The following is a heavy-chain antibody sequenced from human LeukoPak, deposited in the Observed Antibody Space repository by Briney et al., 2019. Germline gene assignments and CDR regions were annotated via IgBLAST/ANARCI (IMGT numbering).Heavy chain of an antibody. CDR2: IIPIFGTA. D-gene: IGHD2-8*01. Sequence: ASVKVSCKASGGTFSSYAISWVRQAPGQGLEWMGGIIPIFGTANYAQKFQGRVTITADESTSTAYMELSSLRSEDTAVYYCARDVRRGLYNWFDPWGQGTLVTVSS. CDR3: ARDVRRGLYNWFDP. J-gene: IGHJ5*02. V-gene: IGHV1-69*01. CDR1: GGTFSSYA.